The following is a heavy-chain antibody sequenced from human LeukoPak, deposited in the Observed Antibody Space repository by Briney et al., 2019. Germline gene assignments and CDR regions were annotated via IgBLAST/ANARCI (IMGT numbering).Heavy chain of an antibody. Sequence: PGGSLRLSCAASGFSLSNYYMTWVRQAPGKGLEWIAYFNNVEIYTNYAESVKGRFTISRDSAKNSLYLQMNSLRADDTAVYYCASGTPEAPLDNGGQGTLVTVSS. CDR3: ASGTPEAPLDN. J-gene: IGHJ4*02. CDR2: FNNVEIYT. V-gene: IGHV3-11*03. CDR1: GFSLSNYY. D-gene: IGHD1-1*01.